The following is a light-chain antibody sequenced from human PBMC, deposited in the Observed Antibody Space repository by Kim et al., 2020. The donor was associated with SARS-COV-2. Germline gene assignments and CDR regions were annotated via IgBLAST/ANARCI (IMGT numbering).Light chain of an antibody. CDR3: QQYNSYSWT. Sequence: ASVGDRVSITCRASQSISNWLAWYQKKPGEAPKLLIYKTSTLESGVPSRFSGSGSETEFTLTISSLQPDGIATYHCQQYNSYSWTFGQGTKVEIK. J-gene: IGKJ1*01. CDR1: QSISNW. V-gene: IGKV1-5*03. CDR2: KTS.